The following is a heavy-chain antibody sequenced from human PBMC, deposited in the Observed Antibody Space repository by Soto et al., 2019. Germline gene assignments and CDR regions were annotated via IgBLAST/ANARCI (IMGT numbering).Heavy chain of an antibody. CDR3: ASHYDFWSGYFSGFDP. J-gene: IGHJ5*02. CDR2: ISAYNGNT. CDR1: GYTFTSYG. Sequence: ASVKVSCKASGYTFTSYGISWVRQAPGQGLEWMGWISAYNGNTNYAQKLQGRVTMTTDTSTSTAYMELRSLRSDDTAVYYCASHYDFWSGYFSGFDPWGQGTLVTVSS. V-gene: IGHV1-18*01. D-gene: IGHD3-3*01.